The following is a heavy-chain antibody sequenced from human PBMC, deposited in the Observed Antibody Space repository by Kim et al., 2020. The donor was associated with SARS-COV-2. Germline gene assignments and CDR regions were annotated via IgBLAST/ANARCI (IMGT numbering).Heavy chain of an antibody. D-gene: IGHD6-6*01. J-gene: IGHJ4*02. V-gene: IGHV1-2*02. Sequence: ASVKVSCKASGYTFTGYYMHCVRQPPGQGLEWMGWINPNSGGTNYAQKFQGRVTMTRDTSISTAYMELSRRRSDDTAVYYCARVLTDSSSSYNYWGQGTPVTVSS. CDR2: INPNSGGT. CDR3: ARVLTDSSSSYNY. CDR1: GYTFTGYY.